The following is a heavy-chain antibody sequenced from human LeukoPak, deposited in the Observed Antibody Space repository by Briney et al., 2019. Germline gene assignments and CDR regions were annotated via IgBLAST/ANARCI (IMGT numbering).Heavy chain of an antibody. J-gene: IGHJ3*02. Sequence: ASVKVSCKASGYTFTSYDINWVRQATGQGLEWMGWMNPNSGNTGYAQKFQGRVTITRNTSISTAYMELSSLRSEDTAVYYCARDCSSTSCPSDAFDIWGQGTMVTVSS. CDR3: ARDCSSTSCPSDAFDI. V-gene: IGHV1-8*03. CDR2: MNPNSGNT. D-gene: IGHD2-2*01. CDR1: GYTFTSYD.